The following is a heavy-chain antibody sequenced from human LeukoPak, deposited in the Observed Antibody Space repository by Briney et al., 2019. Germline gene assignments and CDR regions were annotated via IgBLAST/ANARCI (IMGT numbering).Heavy chain of an antibody. CDR3: ARDWSAVAVHDAFDI. CDR2: IYYSGNS. J-gene: IGHJ3*02. Sequence: SETLSLTCNVSGGSINSNSYYWGWIRQPPGKGLEWIGSIYYSGNSYYNPSLKSRVTISVDTSKNQFSLRLSSVTAADTAVYYCARDWSAVAVHDAFDIWGQGTMVTVSS. CDR1: GGSINSNSYY. V-gene: IGHV4-39*02. D-gene: IGHD6-19*01.